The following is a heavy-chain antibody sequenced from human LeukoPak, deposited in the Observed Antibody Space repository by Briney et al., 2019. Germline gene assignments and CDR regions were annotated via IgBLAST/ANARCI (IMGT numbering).Heavy chain of an antibody. CDR1: RFSFGSYA. D-gene: IGHD3-22*01. J-gene: IGHJ3*01. V-gene: IGHV3-23*01. Sequence: GGSLRLSCATSRFSFGSYAMSWVRQAPGKGLEWVSSISGSGMLTYYADSVKGRFTISRDNSKNTLYLQMSSLRAEDTATFYCAKYYYDSGGRGNDAFDVWGQGTLVTVSS. CDR2: ISGSGMLT. CDR3: AKYYYDSGGRGNDAFDV.